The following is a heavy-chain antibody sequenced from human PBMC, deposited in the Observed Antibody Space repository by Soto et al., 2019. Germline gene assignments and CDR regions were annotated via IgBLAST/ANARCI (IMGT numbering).Heavy chain of an antibody. J-gene: IGHJ6*02. CDR1: GGSFSGYY. CDR2: INHSGST. D-gene: IGHD6-6*01. V-gene: IGHV4-34*01. Sequence: QVQLQQWGAGLLKPSETLSLTCAVYGGSFSGYYWSWIRQPPGKGLGWIGAINHSGSTNYNPSLKSRVTISVDTSKNQFSLKLSSVTAADTAVYYCARGPKRYSSSFGYYYYGMDVWGQGTTVTVSS. CDR3: ARGPKRYSSSFGYYYYGMDV.